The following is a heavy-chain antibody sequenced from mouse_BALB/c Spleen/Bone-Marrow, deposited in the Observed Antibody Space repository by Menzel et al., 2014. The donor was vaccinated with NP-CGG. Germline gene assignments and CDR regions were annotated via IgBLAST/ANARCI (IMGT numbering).Heavy chain of an antibody. CDR3: AGDGAY. J-gene: IGHJ3*01. CDR2: IDPANGNT. D-gene: IGHD3-3*01. V-gene: IGHV14-3*02. Sequence: EVQLQQSGAELVKPGASVKLSCTASGFNIKDTYMFWVKQRPEQGLEWIGRIDPANGNTKYDRKFQGKATITADTSSNTAYLQLSSLTSEDTAVYYCAGDGAYWGQGTLVTVSA. CDR1: GFNIKDTY.